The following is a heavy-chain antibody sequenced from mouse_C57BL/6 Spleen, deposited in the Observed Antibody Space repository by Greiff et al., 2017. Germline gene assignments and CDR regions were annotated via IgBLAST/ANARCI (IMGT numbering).Heavy chain of an antibody. J-gene: IGHJ2*01. CDR2: IRSKSNNYAK. V-gene: IGHV10-1*01. CDR3: VRHWGFDY. Sequence: EVQLVESGGGLVQPKGSLKLSCAASGFSFNTYAMNWVRQAPGKGLEWVARIRSKSNNYAKYYADSVKDRFTISRDDSESMLYLQMNNLKTEDTAMYYCVRHWGFDYWGQGTTLTVSS. D-gene: IGHD4-1*01. CDR1: GFSFNTYA.